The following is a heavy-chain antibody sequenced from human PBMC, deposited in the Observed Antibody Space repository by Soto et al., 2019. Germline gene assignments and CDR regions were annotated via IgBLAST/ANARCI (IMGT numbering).Heavy chain of an antibody. CDR2: IYYTGST. Sequence: QVQLQESGPGLVKPSETLSLTCTVSGGSVSSGSYYWSWVRQPPGKGLEWIGYIYYTGSTNNNPTLKSPVTLSVDKSNNPFSLKLRSVTAADTAVYYCARVITVAGSYYYYYYAMDVWGQGTTVTVSS. V-gene: IGHV4-61*01. D-gene: IGHD6-19*01. CDR3: ARVITVAGSYYYYYYAMDV. CDR1: GGSVSSGSYY. J-gene: IGHJ6*02.